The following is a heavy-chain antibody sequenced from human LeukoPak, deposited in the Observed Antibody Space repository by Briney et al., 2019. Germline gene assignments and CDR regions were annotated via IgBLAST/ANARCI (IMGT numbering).Heavy chain of an antibody. J-gene: IGHJ4*02. CDR1: GFTLSGFW. D-gene: IGHD3-22*01. CDR2: INRDGSSA. CDR3: ARVDSNGWALEY. V-gene: IGHV3-74*01. Sequence: GGSLRLSCAASGFTLSGFWMHWIRQAPGKGLMWLSRINRDGSSADYADSVKGRFTISRDHARSTLDLQMNSLRVEDTAVYYCARVDSNGWALEYWGQGTLVTVSS.